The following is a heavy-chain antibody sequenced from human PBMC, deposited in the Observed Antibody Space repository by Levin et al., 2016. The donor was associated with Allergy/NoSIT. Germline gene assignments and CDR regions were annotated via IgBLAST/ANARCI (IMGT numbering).Heavy chain of an antibody. Sequence: WIRQPPGKGLEWIGYIYYSGSTNYNPSLKSRVTISVDTSKNQFSLKLSSVTAADTAVYYCATPVGRWLQEYFQHWGQGTLVTVSS. J-gene: IGHJ1*01. CDR3: ATPVGRWLQEYFQH. D-gene: IGHD5-24*01. V-gene: IGHV4-59*01. CDR2: IYYSGST.